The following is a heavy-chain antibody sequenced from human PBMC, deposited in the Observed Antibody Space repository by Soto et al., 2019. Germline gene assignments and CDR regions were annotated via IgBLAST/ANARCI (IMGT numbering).Heavy chain of an antibody. V-gene: IGHV4-34*01. CDR3: PRCLLVWFGELPRRGGYYYYMDV. CDR2: INDSGST. D-gene: IGHD3-10*01. CDR1: GGSFSGYY. J-gene: IGHJ6*03. Sequence: QLQLQQWGAGLLKPSETLSLTFAVYGGSFSGYYWSWSRQTPGKGLEWIGEINDSGSTKHNRSPKSRVTIWADTPKNKFSRKLSSVTAADTALNYCPRCLLVWFGELPRRGGYYYYMDVWGKGPTVTVSS.